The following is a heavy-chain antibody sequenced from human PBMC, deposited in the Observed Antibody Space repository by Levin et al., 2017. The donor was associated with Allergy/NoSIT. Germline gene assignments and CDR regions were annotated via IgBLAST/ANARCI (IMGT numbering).Heavy chain of an antibody. CDR1: GGSISSYY. V-gene: IGHV4-59*08. CDR2: IYYSGST. J-gene: IGHJ3*02. Sequence: SETLSLTCTVSGGSISSYYWSWIRQPPGKGLEWIGYIYYSGSTNYNPSLKSRVTISVDTSKNQFSLKLSSVTAADTAVYYCARHITGTTFDAFDIWGQGTMVTVSS. D-gene: IGHD1-20*01. CDR3: ARHITGTTFDAFDI.